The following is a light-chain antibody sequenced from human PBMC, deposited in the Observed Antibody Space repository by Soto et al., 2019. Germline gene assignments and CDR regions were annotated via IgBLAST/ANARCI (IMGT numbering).Light chain of an antibody. CDR3: CSYAGSYTYV. J-gene: IGLJ1*01. CDR2: VVS. Sequence: QSALTQPRSVSGSPGQSVTISCTGTSSDVGGYNYVSWYQQHPGQAPKFMIYVVSKRPSGVPDRFSASKSGNTASLTISGHQAEEEADYYCCSYAGSYTYVFGTATKLTVL. CDR1: SSDVGGYNY. V-gene: IGLV2-11*01.